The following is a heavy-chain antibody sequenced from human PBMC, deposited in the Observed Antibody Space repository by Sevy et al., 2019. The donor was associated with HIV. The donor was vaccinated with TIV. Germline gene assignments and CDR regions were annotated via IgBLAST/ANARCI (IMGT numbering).Heavy chain of an antibody. D-gene: IGHD2-15*01. J-gene: IGHJ3*02. Sequence: GESLKISCKGSGYSFTSYWIGWVRQMPGKGLEWMGIIYPGDSDTRYSPSFQGQVTISADKSFSTAYLQWSSLKASDTAMYYCARRPRGYCSGGSCYGAFDIWGQGTMVTVSS. CDR3: ARRPRGYCSGGSCYGAFDI. V-gene: IGHV5-51*01. CDR2: IYPGDSDT. CDR1: GYSFTSYW.